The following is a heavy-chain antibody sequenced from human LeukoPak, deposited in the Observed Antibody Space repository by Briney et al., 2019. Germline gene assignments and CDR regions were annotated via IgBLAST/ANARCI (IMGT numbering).Heavy chain of an antibody. CDR3: ARGGKATVVTM. Sequence: WETLSLTCTVSGGPINSYYWSWIRQPAGKRLAWIGRIYSSGSTNYNPSLKSRVSMSVDTSKNQFSLKLTSVTAADTAVYYCARGGKATVVTMWGQGILVTVSS. D-gene: IGHD4-23*01. J-gene: IGHJ4*02. V-gene: IGHV4-4*07. CDR2: IYSSGST. CDR1: GGPINSYY.